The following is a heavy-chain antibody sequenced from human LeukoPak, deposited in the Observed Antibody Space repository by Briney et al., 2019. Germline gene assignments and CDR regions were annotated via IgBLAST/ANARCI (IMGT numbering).Heavy chain of an antibody. CDR1: GGSISSYY. Sequence: PSETLSLTCTVSGGSISSYYWSWIRQPAGKGLEWIGRTYTSGSTNYNPSLKSRVTISVDKSKNQFSLKLSSVTAADTAVYYCARGSGSYYGNWFDPWGQGTLVTVSS. J-gene: IGHJ5*02. CDR2: TYTSGST. D-gene: IGHD1-26*01. V-gene: IGHV4-4*07. CDR3: ARGSGSYYGNWFDP.